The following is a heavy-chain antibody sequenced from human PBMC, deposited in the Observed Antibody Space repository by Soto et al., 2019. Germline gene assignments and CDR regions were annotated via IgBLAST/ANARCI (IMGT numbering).Heavy chain of an antibody. V-gene: IGHV4-59*12. J-gene: IGHJ5*02. CDR3: ARGREYYDILTGYYTNNWFDP. CDR2: IYYSGST. CDR1: GGSISSYY. D-gene: IGHD3-9*01. Sequence: SETLSLTCTVSGGSISSYYWSWIRQPPGKGLEWIGYIYYSGSTNYNPSLKSRVTISVDTSKNQFSLKLSSVTAADTAVYYCARGREYYDILTGYYTNNWFDPWGQGTLVTVSS.